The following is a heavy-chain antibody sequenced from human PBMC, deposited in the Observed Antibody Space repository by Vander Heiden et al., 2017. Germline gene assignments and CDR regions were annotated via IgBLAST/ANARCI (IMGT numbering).Heavy chain of an antibody. Sequence: QVQLPASGPGLVKPSETLSLTCTVSGGSIGSYYGSWIRQPPGKGLEWIGYIYYSGSTNYNPSLKSRVTISVDTSKNQFSLKLSSVTAADTAVYYCARVHCGGDCYYYYYYGMDVWGQGTTVTVSS. V-gene: IGHV4-59*01. D-gene: IGHD2-21*02. CDR3: ARVHCGGDCYYYYYYGMDV. CDR2: IYYSGST. CDR1: GGSIGSYY. J-gene: IGHJ6*02.